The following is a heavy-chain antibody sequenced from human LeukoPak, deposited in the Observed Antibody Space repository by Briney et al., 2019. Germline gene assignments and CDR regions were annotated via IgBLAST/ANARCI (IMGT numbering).Heavy chain of an antibody. Sequence: ESLKISCKGSGYSFASSWIGWVSQMPGKGLEWMGIIYPDDSDTRYSPSFEGQITISVDKSISTAYLQWSSLKASDTAVYYCARHGHCTNGVCYSNYYYHMDVWGKGTTVTVSS. D-gene: IGHD2-8*01. CDR2: IYPDDSDT. CDR1: GYSFASSW. CDR3: ARHGHCTNGVCYSNYYYHMDV. V-gene: IGHV5-51*01. J-gene: IGHJ6*03.